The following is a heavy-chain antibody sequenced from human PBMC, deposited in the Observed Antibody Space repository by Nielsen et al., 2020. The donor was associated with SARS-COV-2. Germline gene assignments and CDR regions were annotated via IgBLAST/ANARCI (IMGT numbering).Heavy chain of an antibody. D-gene: IGHD1-26*01. CDR2: IKQDGGEI. J-gene: IGHJ4*02. Sequence: GESLKISCTASGFIFSSHWMSWVRQAPGKGLEWVATIKQDGGEIYYVDSVKGRFTISRDNAKNSLYLQMNSLRAEDTAFYYCARDKQVGATYFDYWGQGSLVTVSS. CDR1: GFIFSSHW. V-gene: IGHV3-7*01. CDR3: ARDKQVGATYFDY.